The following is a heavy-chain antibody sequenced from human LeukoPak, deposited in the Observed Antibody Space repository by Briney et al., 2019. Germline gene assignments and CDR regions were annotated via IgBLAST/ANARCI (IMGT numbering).Heavy chain of an antibody. J-gene: IGHJ2*01. Sequence: SETLSLTCTVSGGSISSSDYFWGWIRQPPGKGLEWIGTVFDSGSTYYNPSLKSRVTISIDTSKNQFSLKLSSVTAADTSIYYCARHRRTYSWYFDLWGRGTQVTVSS. D-gene: IGHD2-21*01. V-gene: IGHV4-39*01. CDR3: ARHRRTYSWYFDL. CDR2: VFDSGST. CDR1: GGSISSSDYF.